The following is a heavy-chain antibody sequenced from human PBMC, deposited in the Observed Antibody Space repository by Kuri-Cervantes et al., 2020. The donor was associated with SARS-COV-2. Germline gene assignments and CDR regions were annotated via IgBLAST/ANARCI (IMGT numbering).Heavy chain of an antibody. J-gene: IGHJ6*03. Sequence: SETLSLTCTVSGGSISSYYWSWIRQPAGKGLEWIGRIYTSGSTNYNPSLKSRVTMSVDTSKNQFSLKLSSVTAADTAVYYCARHYDILTYYCYYMDVWGKGTTVTVSS. CDR1: GGSISSYY. CDR2: IYTSGST. D-gene: IGHD3-9*01. V-gene: IGHV4-4*07. CDR3: ARHYDILTYYCYYMDV.